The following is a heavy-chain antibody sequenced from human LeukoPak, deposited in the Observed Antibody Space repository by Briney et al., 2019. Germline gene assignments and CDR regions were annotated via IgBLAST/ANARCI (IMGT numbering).Heavy chain of an antibody. Sequence: SETLSLTCAVYGGSFSDYYWSWIRQPPGKGLKWIGEINHSGSTNYNPSLKSRVTISVDTSKNQFSLKLSSVTAADTAVYYCARYHYDILTGYLGIDYWGQGTLVTVSS. CDR1: GGSFSDYY. CDR3: ARYHYDILTGYLGIDY. V-gene: IGHV4-34*01. J-gene: IGHJ4*02. D-gene: IGHD3-9*01. CDR2: INHSGST.